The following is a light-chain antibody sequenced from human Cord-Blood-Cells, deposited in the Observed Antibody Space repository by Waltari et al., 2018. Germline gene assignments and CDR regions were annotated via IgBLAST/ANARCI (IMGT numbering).Light chain of an antibody. Sequence: QSALTQPASVSGSPGQSITISCTGTSSDVGSYNLVSWYQQHPGKAPKLMIYEGSKRRSGVSTRFSGSKSGNTASLTISGLQADDEADYYCCSYAGSSTYYVFGTGTKVTVL. CDR2: EGS. CDR3: CSYAGSSTYYV. J-gene: IGLJ1*01. CDR1: SSDVGSYNL. V-gene: IGLV2-23*01.